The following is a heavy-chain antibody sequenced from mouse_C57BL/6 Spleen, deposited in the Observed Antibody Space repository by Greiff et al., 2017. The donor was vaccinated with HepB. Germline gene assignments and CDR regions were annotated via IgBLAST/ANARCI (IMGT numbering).Heavy chain of an antibody. Sequence: QVQLQQPGAALVMPGASVQLYCKASGYTFTSYWMHWVKQRPGQGLEWIGEIDPSDSYTNYNQKFKGKSTLTVDKSSSTAYMQLSSLTSEDSAVYYCARGRAQATPFDYWGQGTTLTVSA. V-gene: IGHV1-69*01. CDR1: GYTFTSYW. J-gene: IGHJ2*01. D-gene: IGHD3-2*02. CDR2: IDPSDSYT. CDR3: ARGRAQATPFDY.